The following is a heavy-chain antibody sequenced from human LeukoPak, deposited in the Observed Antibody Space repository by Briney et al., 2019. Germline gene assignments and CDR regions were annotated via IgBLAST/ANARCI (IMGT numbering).Heavy chain of an antibody. CDR1: GFTFSNYA. J-gene: IGHJ4*02. CDR3: TREERGYIPAF. CDR2: VSYDGSWD. Sequence: PGRSLRLSCAASGFTFSNYAMHWVRQTPGKGLEWVAFVSYDGSWDSHSDSVKGRFTISRDDSKNTLYLQMTRLRAKDTAVYYCTREERGYIPAFWGQGTLVTVSS. V-gene: IGHV3-30*01. D-gene: IGHD3-16*02.